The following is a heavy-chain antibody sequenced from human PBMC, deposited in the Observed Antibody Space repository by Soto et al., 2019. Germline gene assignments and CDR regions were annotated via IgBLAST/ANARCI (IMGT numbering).Heavy chain of an antibody. CDR3: ARSSRNQYQLLLGYYYYYGMDV. CDR2: IDPSDSYT. D-gene: IGHD2-2*01. CDR1: GYSFTSYW. V-gene: IGHV5-10-1*01. J-gene: IGHJ6*02. Sequence: PGESLKISCKGSGYSFTSYWISWVRQMPGKGLEWMGRIDPSDSYTNYSPSFQGHVTISADKSISTAYLQWSSLKASDTAMYYCARSSRNQYQLLLGYYYYYGMDVWGQGTTVTVS.